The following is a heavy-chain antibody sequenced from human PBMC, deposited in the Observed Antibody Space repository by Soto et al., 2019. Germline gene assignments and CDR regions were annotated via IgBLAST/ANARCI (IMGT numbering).Heavy chain of an antibody. CDR3: ARLQGYSYGYVDH. V-gene: IGHV3-11*06. Sequence: GGSLRLSCAASGFTFSNYYFCWICQAPGTGLEWVSYISSSSSYTNYADSVKGRFTISRDNAKNSLYLQMNSLRAEDTAVYYCARLQGYSYGYVDHWGQGTLVTVSS. CDR1: GFTFSNYY. CDR2: ISSSSSYT. D-gene: IGHD5-18*01. J-gene: IGHJ4*02.